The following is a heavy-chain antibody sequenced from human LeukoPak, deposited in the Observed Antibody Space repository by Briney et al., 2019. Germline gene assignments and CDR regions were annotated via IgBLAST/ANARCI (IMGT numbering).Heavy chain of an antibody. J-gene: IGHJ4*02. CDR3: ARDRIVGATCFDY. CDR2: ISYDGSNK. CDR1: GFTFSSYA. V-gene: IGHV3-30*01. Sequence: GGSLRLSCAASGFTFSSYAMHWVRQAPGKGLEWVAVISYDGSNKYYADSVKGRFIISRDNSKNTLYLQMNSLRAEDTAVYYCARDRIVGATCFDYWGQGTLVTVSS. D-gene: IGHD1-26*01.